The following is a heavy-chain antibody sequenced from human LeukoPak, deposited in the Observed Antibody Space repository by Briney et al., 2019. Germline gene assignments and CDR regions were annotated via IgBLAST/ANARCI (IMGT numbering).Heavy chain of an antibody. V-gene: IGHV3-21*01. CDR3: ARPTYGDYEPFFDY. J-gene: IGHJ4*02. CDR2: ISSSSTYI. CDR1: GFTFSSYS. D-gene: IGHD4-17*01. Sequence: GGSPRLSCAASGFTFSSYSMNWVRQAPGKGLEWVSSISSSSTYIYYADSVKGRFTISRDNAKNSLYLQMNSLRAEDTAVYYCARPTYGDYEPFFDYWGQGTLVTVSS.